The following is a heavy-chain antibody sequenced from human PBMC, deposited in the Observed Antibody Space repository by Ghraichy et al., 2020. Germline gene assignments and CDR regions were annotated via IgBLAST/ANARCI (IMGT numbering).Heavy chain of an antibody. CDR3: ARGFSNSYYYMDV. CDR2: ITSSTDTM. Sequence: GGSLRLSCAASGFTFRYYPMTWVRQAPGKGLEWISYITSSTDTMFYADSVKGRFTISRDNAKNSLFLQMNSLRDEDTAVYYCARGFSNSYYYMDVWGRGTAVTVSS. CDR1: GFTFRYYP. J-gene: IGHJ6*03. V-gene: IGHV3-48*02.